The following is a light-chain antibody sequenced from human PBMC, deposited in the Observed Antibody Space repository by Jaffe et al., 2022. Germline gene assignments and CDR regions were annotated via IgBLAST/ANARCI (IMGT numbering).Light chain of an antibody. J-gene: IGKJ2*01. V-gene: IGKV1-39*01. Sequence: DIQVTQSPSSLSASVGDRVTITCRTSQSITDYLNWYQQKPGEALNLLIYAASTLKSGVPSRFSGSGSGTDFTLTISSLQPEDFATYFCQPSYSAPYIFGQGTKLEMK. CDR2: AAS. CDR3: QPSYSAPYI. CDR1: QSITDY.